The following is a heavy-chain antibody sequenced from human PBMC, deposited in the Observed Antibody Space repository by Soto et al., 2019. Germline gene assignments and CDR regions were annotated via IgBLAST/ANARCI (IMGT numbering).Heavy chain of an antibody. CDR2: TNWNGATT. Sequence: GGSLRLSCTASGFTFDDYSMTWVRQIPGKGLEWVSTTNWNGATTAYADSVRGRFTISRGNAKNSLYLQLDTVTAEDTAFYHCARDSDDSTGYYDYWGQGTLVTVSS. CDR1: GFTFDDYS. V-gene: IGHV3-20*01. CDR3: ARDSDDSTGYYDY. D-gene: IGHD4-4*01. J-gene: IGHJ4*02.